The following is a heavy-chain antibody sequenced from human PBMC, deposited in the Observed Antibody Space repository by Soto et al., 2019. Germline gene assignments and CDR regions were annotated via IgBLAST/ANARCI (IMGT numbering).Heavy chain of an antibody. Sequence: GGSLRLSCAASGFIFSDSAVHWVRQASGKGLEWVGRTRSEPKSHATAYAASVKGRFTVSRDDSKNTAYLQMNSLKTEDTAVYYCTRGYCSGGTCYPEFDPWGQGTLVTVSS. CDR3: TRGYCSGGTCYPEFDP. V-gene: IGHV3-73*01. J-gene: IGHJ5*02. D-gene: IGHD2-15*01. CDR2: TRSEPKSHAT. CDR1: GFIFSDSA.